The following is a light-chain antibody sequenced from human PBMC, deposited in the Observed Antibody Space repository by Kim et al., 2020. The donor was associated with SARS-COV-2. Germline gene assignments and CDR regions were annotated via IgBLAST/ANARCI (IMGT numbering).Light chain of an antibody. Sequence: QKVTISCSGNNSNIVNNYVSWYQQLPGTAPKLRIYDNNKRPSGIPDRFSGSKSGTSATLGITGLQTGDEADYYCGTWDSSLSARVFGGGTQLTVL. CDR1: NSNIVNNY. V-gene: IGLV1-51*01. CDR3: GTWDSSLSARV. CDR2: DNN. J-gene: IGLJ3*02.